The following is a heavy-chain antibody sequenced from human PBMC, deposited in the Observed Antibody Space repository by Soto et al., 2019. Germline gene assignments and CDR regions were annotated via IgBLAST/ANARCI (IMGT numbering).Heavy chain of an antibody. J-gene: IGHJ4*02. CDR3: ATPNYHASNGYYHDMDGDYLES. CDR1: GYTFSGYA. CDR2: IKPNSGDI. Sequence: ASVKVSCKASGYTFSGYALHWLRQAPGQGLEWMGWIKPNSGDINYSQKFGGRVTMTRDTSISTIYMELSSLRSDDTAMYYCATPNYHASNGYYHDMDGDYLESWGQGTRVTVSS. D-gene: IGHD3-22*01. V-gene: IGHV1-2*02.